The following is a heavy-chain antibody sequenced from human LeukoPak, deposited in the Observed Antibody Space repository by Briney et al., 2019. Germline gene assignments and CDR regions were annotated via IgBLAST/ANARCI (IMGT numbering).Heavy chain of an antibody. CDR2: IIPIFGTA. V-gene: IGHV1-69*06. J-gene: IGHJ4*02. CDR1: GGTFSSYA. D-gene: IGHD6-6*01. CDR3: AGSGYSSSFDY. Sequence: SVKVSCKASGGTFSSYAISWVRQAPGQGLEWMGGIIPIFGTANYAQRFQGRVTITADKSTSTAYMELSSLRSEDTAVYYCAGSGYSSSFDYWGQGTLVTVSS.